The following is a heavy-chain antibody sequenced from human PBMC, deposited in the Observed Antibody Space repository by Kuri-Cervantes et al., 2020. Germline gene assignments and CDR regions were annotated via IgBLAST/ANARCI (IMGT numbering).Heavy chain of an antibody. J-gene: IGHJ4*02. Sequence: GSLRLSCTVSGDFMANFYWSWIRQSPGKGLEWIGFIFDTGNTDYNPSLKSRVTISVDTSKNQFSLKLSSVTAADTAVYYCARDWSSGWYAVDYFDYWGQGTLVTVSS. CDR3: ARDWSSGWYAVDYFDY. V-gene: IGHV4-59*12. CDR2: IFDTGNT. CDR1: GDFMANFY. D-gene: IGHD6-19*01.